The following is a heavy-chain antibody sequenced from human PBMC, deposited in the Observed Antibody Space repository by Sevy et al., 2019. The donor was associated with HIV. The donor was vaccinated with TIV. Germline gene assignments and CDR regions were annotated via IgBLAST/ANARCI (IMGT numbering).Heavy chain of an antibody. D-gene: IGHD2-2*02. Sequence: ASVKVSCKASGYTFTGYYMHWVRQAPGQGLEWMGWINPNSGGTNYAQKFQGRVTMTRARSISTAYMELSRLRSDDTAVYYCARDWRPAAIPRRHYYYYGMDVWGQGTTVTVSS. V-gene: IGHV1-2*02. CDR3: ARDWRPAAIPRRHYYYYGMDV. J-gene: IGHJ6*02. CDR1: GYTFTGYY. CDR2: INPNSGGT.